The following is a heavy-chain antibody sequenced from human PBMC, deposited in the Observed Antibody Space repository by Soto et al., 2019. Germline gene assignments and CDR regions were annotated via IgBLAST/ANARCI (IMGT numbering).Heavy chain of an antibody. J-gene: IGHJ4*02. CDR2: IYYSGST. CDR1: GGSISGGGYY. D-gene: IGHD6-13*01. Sequence: SQTLPLPFNVCGGSISGGGYYGSCIREHPGKGLEWIGYIYYSGSTYYNPSLKSRVTISVDTSKNQFSLKLSSVTAADTAVYYCARDGGQAAAGPKYDYWGQGTLVTVSS. CDR3: ARDGGQAAAGPKYDY. V-gene: IGHV4-31*03.